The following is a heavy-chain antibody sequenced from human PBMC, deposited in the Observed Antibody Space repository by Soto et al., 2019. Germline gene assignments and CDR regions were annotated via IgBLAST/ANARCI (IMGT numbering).Heavy chain of an antibody. Sequence: QVQLVQSGAEEKKPGASVKVSCKASGYTFTSYAMHWVRQAPGQRLEWMGWINAGNGNTKYSQKSQGRVTITRDTAASTAYMELSSLRSEDTAVYYCARASVTNDWFDPWGQGTLVTVSS. CDR3: ARASVTNDWFDP. CDR1: GYTFTSYA. D-gene: IGHD4-17*01. V-gene: IGHV1-3*05. J-gene: IGHJ5*02. CDR2: INAGNGNT.